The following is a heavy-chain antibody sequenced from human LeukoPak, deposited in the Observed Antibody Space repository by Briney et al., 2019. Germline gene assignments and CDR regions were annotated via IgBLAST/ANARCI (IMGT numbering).Heavy chain of an antibody. D-gene: IGHD3-22*01. CDR2: ISYDGSNK. CDR3: ARGRYYYDSSGSIRGPPEGP. J-gene: IGHJ5*02. CDR1: GFTFSSYA. Sequence: PGGSLRLSCAASGFTFSSYAMHWVRQAPGKGLEWVAVISYDGSNKYYADSVKGRFTISRDNSKSTLYLQMNSLRAEDTAVYYCARGRYYYDSSGSIRGPPEGPWGQGTLVTVSS. V-gene: IGHV3-30-3*01.